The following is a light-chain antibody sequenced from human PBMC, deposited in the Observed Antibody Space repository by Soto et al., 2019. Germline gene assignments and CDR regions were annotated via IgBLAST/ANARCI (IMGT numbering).Light chain of an antibody. CDR2: GAS. V-gene: IGKV3-20*01. CDR3: QQYSSSSFT. CDR1: QSVSSSY. Sequence: EIVLTQSPGTLSLSPGERATLSCRASQSVSSSYLAWYQQKPGQAPRLLIYGASSSTTGIPGRFSSSGSGTDFTLTISRLEPEDFAVYYCQQYSSSSFTFGPGTKVDIK. J-gene: IGKJ3*01.